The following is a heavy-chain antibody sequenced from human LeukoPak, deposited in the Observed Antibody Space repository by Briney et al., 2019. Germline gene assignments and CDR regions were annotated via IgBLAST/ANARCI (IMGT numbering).Heavy chain of an antibody. V-gene: IGHV4-61*02. D-gene: IGHD3-3*01. CDR2: IYTSGST. CDR3: ARDSPYYDFWRRYYYYYMDV. Sequence: PSQTLSLTCTVSGGSISSGSYYWSWIRQPAGKGLEWIGRIYTSGSTNYNPSLKSRVTISVDMSKNQLSLKLSSVTAADTAVYYCARDSPYYDFWRRYYYYYMDVWGKGTAVTVSS. CDR1: GGSISSGSYY. J-gene: IGHJ6*03.